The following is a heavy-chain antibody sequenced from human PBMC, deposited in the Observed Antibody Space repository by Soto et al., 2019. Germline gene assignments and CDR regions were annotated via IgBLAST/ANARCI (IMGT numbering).Heavy chain of an antibody. Sequence: SVKVSCKASGGTFSSYAISWVRQAPGQGLEWMGGIIPIFGTANYAQRFQGRVTITADESTSTAYMELSSLRSEDTAVYYCARGASSMPDCYYYGIHVRDQGTTGTVSS. J-gene: IGHJ6*02. CDR3: ARGASSMPDCYYYGIHV. D-gene: IGHD6-13*01. CDR2: IIPIFGTA. CDR1: GGTFSSYA. V-gene: IGHV1-69*13.